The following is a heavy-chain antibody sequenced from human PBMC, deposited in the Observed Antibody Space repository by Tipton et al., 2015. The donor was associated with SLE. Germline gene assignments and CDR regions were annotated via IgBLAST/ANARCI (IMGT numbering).Heavy chain of an antibody. D-gene: IGHD1-26*01. CDR3: ARGYSGSYYYYYYMDV. V-gene: IGHV4-59*01. CDR1: GGSINNYY. Sequence: LRLSCTVSGGSINNYYWTWIRQTPGKGLEWIGCIYYSGSTNYNPSLKSRVTISVDRSKNQFSLKLSSVTAADTAVYYCARGYSGSYYYYYYMDVWGKGTTVTVSS. CDR2: IYYSGST. J-gene: IGHJ6*03.